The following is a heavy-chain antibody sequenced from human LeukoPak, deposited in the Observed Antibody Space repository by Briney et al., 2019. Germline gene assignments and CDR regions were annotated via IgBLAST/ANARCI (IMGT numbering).Heavy chain of an antibody. Sequence: NPSETLSLTCAVWGGSISGYYWSWIRQPPGKGLEWVGEIHYTGATSYNPSLKSRATISIETSKNQVSLRLSSVTTADTAVYYCTRGNILSGYCFDFWGQGALVTVSS. J-gene: IGHJ4*02. V-gene: IGHV4-34*01. CDR3: TRGNILSGYCFDF. CDR2: IHYTGAT. D-gene: IGHD3-9*01. CDR1: GGSISGYY.